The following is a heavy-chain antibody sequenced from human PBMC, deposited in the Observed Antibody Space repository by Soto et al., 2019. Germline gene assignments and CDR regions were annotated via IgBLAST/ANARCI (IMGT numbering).Heavy chain of an antibody. CDR1: GFSFSSYG. CDR2: ISYDGSNK. J-gene: IGHJ4*02. D-gene: IGHD2-2*01. Sequence: GGSLRLSCAASGFSFSSYGMHWLRQAAGKGLEWVAVISYDGSNKYYADSVRGRFTISRDNSKNTLYLQMNSLRPEDTAVFYCAKERMEQYQLLPFFDYWGQGTLVTVSS. CDR3: AKERMEQYQLLPFFDY. V-gene: IGHV3-30*18.